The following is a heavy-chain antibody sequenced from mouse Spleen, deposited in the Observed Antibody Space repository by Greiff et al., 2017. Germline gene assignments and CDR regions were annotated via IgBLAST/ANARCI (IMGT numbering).Heavy chain of an antibody. CDR1: GYTFTDYY. CDR3: AYDYDGFAY. V-gene: IGHV1-26*01. Sequence: EVQLQQSGPELVKPGASVKISCKASGYTFTDYYMNWVKQSHGKSLEWIGDINPNNGGTSYNQKFKGKATLTVDKSSSTAYMEHRSLTSEDSAVYYCAYDYDGFAYWGQGTLVTVSA. D-gene: IGHD2-4*01. CDR2: INPNNGGT. J-gene: IGHJ3*01.